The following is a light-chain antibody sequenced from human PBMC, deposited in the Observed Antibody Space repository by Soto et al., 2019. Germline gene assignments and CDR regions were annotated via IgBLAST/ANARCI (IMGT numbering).Light chain of an antibody. CDR1: QGLSSD. CDR3: HQLNSYPIT. J-gene: IGKJ5*01. V-gene: IGKV1-9*01. Sequence: DIQLTQSPSFLSASVGDRVTITCRASQGLSSDLAWYQQKPGKAPKLLIYAASTLQSGVPSRFSGSGSGTEFTLTSSSLQPEDCATYYCHQLNSYPITFGQGTRLEIK. CDR2: AAS.